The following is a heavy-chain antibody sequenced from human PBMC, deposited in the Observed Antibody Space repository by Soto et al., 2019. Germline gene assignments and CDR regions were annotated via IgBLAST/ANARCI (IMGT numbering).Heavy chain of an antibody. J-gene: IGHJ5*02. D-gene: IGHD2-2*01. CDR1: GFTFRGST. V-gene: IGHV3-73*01. CDR3: TTGPYCTSTSCYGS. CDR2: IRNKANSDAT. Sequence: EVQLVESGGGLVQPGGSLKLSCAASGFTFRGSTIHWVRQASGKGLEWVGRIRNKANSDATVYAASVNGRFNISRDDSKNTAYLQMISLKTEDTAVYYCTTGPYCTSTSCYGSWGQGTLVTVSS.